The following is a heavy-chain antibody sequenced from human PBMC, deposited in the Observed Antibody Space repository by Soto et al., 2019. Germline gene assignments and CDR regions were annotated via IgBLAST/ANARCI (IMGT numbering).Heavy chain of an antibody. J-gene: IGHJ6*03. CDR1: GFTFSSYS. CDR3: ARAQDFWSGYYTPYYYYYYMDV. Sequence: GGSLRLSCAASGFTFSSYSMNWVRQAPGKGLEWVSYTSSSSSTIYYADSVKGRFTISRDNAKNSLYLQMNSLRAEDTAVYYCARAQDFWSGYYTPYYYYYYMDVWGKGTTVTVSS. CDR2: TSSSSSTI. D-gene: IGHD3-3*01. V-gene: IGHV3-48*01.